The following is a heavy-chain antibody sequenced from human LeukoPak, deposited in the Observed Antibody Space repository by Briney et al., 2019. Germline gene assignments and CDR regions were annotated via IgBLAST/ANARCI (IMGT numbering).Heavy chain of an antibody. CDR1: GITLSNYG. Sequence: GGSLRLSCAVSGITLSNYGMSWVRQAPGKGREWGAGISDSGGRTNYADSVKGRFTISRDNPRNTLYLQMNSLRAEDTAVYFCAKRGVVIRVILVGFHKEAYYFDSWGQGALVTVSS. CDR2: ISDSGGRT. V-gene: IGHV3-23*01. CDR3: AKRGVVIRVILVGFHKEAYYFDS. J-gene: IGHJ4*02. D-gene: IGHD3-22*01.